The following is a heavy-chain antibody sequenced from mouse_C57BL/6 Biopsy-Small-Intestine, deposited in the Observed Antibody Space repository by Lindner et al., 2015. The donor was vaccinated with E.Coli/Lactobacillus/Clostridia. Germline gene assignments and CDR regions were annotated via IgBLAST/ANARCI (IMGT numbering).Heavy chain of an antibody. CDR1: GYSFTDYN. CDR2: INPYSENT. Sequence: VQLQESGAELVKPGASVKISCKASGYSFTDYNMNWVKQSHGKSLEWIGNINPYSENTSYNQKFRGKATLTVDKSSSTAYMQLNSLTSADSAVYFCTRAGRGFAYWGQGTLVTVSA. V-gene: IGHV1-39*01. J-gene: IGHJ3*01. CDR3: TRAGRGFAY.